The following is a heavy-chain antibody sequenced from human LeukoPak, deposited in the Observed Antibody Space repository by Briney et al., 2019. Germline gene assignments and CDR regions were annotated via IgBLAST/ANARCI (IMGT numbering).Heavy chain of an antibody. Sequence: GGSLRLSCTASGLTFSRYAMSWVRQAPGKGLEWVSAISGRGGRTYYADSVKGRFTISRDNAKNTLYLQMNILRAQDTAVYYCANHRYDSSGYYFDYWGQGTLVTVSS. CDR1: GLTFSRYA. CDR3: ANHRYDSSGYYFDY. J-gene: IGHJ4*02. CDR2: ISGRGGRT. D-gene: IGHD3-22*01. V-gene: IGHV3-23*01.